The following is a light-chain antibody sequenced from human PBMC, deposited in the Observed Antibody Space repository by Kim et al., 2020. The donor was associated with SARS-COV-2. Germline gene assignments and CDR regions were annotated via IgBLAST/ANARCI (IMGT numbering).Light chain of an antibody. V-gene: IGLV1-47*01. Sequence: PGQSVTISCSGSSTSIGSNYVYWYQQLPGTAPKLLIYRNNQRPSGVPDRFSGSKSGTSASLAISGLRSEDEADYYCAAWDDSLHVVFGGGTQLTVL. CDR1: STSIGSNY. J-gene: IGLJ2*01. CDR2: RNN. CDR3: AAWDDSLHVV.